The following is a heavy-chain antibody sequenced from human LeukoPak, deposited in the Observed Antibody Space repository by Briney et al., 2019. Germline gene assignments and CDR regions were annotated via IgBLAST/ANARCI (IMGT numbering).Heavy chain of an antibody. Sequence: SETLSLTCTVSGGSLSSYYWSWIRQPPGKGLEWIGYIYDSGSTNYNPSLTSRVTISVDTSKNQFSLNLHSVTAADTAVYYCARDGIAAAGDNPLNYYYGMDVWGKGTTVTVSS. CDR2: IYDSGST. J-gene: IGHJ6*04. D-gene: IGHD6-13*01. V-gene: IGHV4-59*01. CDR3: ARDGIAAAGDNPLNYYYGMDV. CDR1: GGSLSSYY.